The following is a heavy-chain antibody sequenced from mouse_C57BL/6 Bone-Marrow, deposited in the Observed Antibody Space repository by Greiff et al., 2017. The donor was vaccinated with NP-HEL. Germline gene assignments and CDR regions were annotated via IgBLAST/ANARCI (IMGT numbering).Heavy chain of an antibody. CDR2: IWRGGST. CDR1: GFSLTSYG. J-gene: IGHJ4*01. V-gene: IGHV2-5*01. Sequence: QVQLKESGPGLVQPSQSLSITCTVSGFSLTSYGVHWVRQSPGKGLEWLGVIWRGGSTDYNAAFMSRLSITKDNSKSQVFFKMNSLQADDTAIYYCAKSPRKSYYAIDYWGQGTSVTVSS. CDR3: AKSPRKSYYAIDY.